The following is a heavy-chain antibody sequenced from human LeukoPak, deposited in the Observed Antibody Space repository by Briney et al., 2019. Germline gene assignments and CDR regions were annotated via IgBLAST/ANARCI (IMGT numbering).Heavy chain of an antibody. CDR1: GGSISSYY. CDR3: ARQNTAMVKYYFDY. D-gene: IGHD5-18*01. Sequence: SETLSLTCTVSGGSISSYYWSWIRQPPGKGLEWIGSIYYSGSTYYNPSLKSRVTISVDTSKNQFSLKLSSVTAADTAVYYCARQNTAMVKYYFDYWGQGTLVTVSS. CDR2: IYYSGST. V-gene: IGHV4-59*05. J-gene: IGHJ4*02.